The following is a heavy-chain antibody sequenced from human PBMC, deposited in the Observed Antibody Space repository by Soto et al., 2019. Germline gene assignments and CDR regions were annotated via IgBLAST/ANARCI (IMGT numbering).Heavy chain of an antibody. J-gene: IGHJ6*02. Sequence: PSETLSLTCAVYGGSFSGYYWSWIRQPPGKGLEWIGEINHSGSTNYNPSLKSRVTISVDTSKNQFSLKLSSVTAADTAVYYCAREVWVAGPSLLSGMDVWGQGTTVTVSS. D-gene: IGHD6-19*01. CDR2: INHSGST. V-gene: IGHV4-34*01. CDR3: AREVWVAGPSLLSGMDV. CDR1: GGSFSGYY.